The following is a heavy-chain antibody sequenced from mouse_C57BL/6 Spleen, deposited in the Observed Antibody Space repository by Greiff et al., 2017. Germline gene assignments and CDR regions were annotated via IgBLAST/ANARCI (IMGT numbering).Heavy chain of an antibody. CDR2: INYDGSST. D-gene: IGHD2-1*01. Sequence: EVQWVESEGGLVQPGSSMKLSCTASGFTFSDYYMAWVRQVPEKGLEWVANINYDGSSTYYLDSLKSRFIISRDNAKNILYLQMSSLKSEDTATYYCAREGDGNYVGAMDYWGQGTSVTVSS. CDR1: GFTFSDYY. J-gene: IGHJ4*01. CDR3: AREGDGNYVGAMDY. V-gene: IGHV5-16*01.